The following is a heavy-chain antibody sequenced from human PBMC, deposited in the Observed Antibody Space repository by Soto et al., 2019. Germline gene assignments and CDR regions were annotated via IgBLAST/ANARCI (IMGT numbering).Heavy chain of an antibody. D-gene: IGHD2-2*01. CDR3: ARDGGDIVVVPAATGYYYYGMDV. CDR2: ISYDGSNK. V-gene: IGHV3-30-3*01. Sequence: GGSLRLSCAASGFTFSSYAMHWFRQAPGKGLEWVAVISYDGSNKYYADSVKGRFTISRDNSKNTLYLQMNSLRAEDTAVYYCARDGGDIVVVPAATGYYYYGMDVWGQGTTVTVSS. CDR1: GFTFSSYA. J-gene: IGHJ6*02.